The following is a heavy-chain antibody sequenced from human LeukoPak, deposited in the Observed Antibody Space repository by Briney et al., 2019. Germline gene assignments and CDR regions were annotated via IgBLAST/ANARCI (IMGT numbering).Heavy chain of an antibody. CDR3: VRESVRDYYFDF. CDR2: IRSKALYGTS. V-gene: IGHV3-49*04. Sequence: PGRSLRLSCSGSGFRFGGYALSWVRQAPGKGLGWVGFIRSKALYGTSEYAASVEGRFAISRDDSNNIVYLQMNSLKTEDTAVYFCVRESVRDYYFDFWGQGTLVTVSS. D-gene: IGHD3-10*02. CDR1: GFRFGGYA. J-gene: IGHJ4*02.